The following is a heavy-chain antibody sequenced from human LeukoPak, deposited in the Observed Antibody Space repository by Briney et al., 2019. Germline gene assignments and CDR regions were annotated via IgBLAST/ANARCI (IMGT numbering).Heavy chain of an antibody. CDR2: ISAYNGNT. CDR1: GYTFTSYG. D-gene: IGHD5-12*01. J-gene: IGHJ4*02. Sequence: EASVKVSCKASGYTFTSYGISWVRQAPGQGLEWMGWISAYNGNTNYAQKLQGRVTMTTDTSTSTAYMELRSLRSDDTAVYYCARVYSGYDYGSTYFDYWGQGTLVTVSS. CDR3: ARVYSGYDYGSTYFDY. V-gene: IGHV1-18*01.